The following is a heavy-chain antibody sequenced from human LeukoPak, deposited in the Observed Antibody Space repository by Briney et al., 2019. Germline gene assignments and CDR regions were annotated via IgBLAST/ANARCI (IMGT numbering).Heavy chain of an antibody. Sequence: PGRSLRLSCAASGFTFSSYEMHWVRQAPGKGLEWVSYISSSGSTIYYADSVKGRFTISRDNAKNSLYLQMNSLRAEDTAVYYCARTLIEYSVSSCYFDYWGQGTLVTVSS. CDR1: GFTFSSYE. V-gene: IGHV3-48*03. D-gene: IGHD6-6*01. J-gene: IGHJ4*02. CDR2: ISSSGSTI. CDR3: ARTLIEYSVSSCYFDY.